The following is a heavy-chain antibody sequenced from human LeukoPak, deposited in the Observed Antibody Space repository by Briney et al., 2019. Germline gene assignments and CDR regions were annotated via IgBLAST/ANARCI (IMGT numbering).Heavy chain of an antibody. CDR2: IRGSDGST. V-gene: IGHV3-23*01. D-gene: IGHD4-17*01. CDR3: AKDVYGDYGGLDY. CDR1: GFPFSTYA. J-gene: IGHJ4*02. Sequence: PGGSLRLSCAASGFPFSTYAMSWVRQAPGKGLEWVSSIRGSDGSTYYADSVKGRFAISRDNSKNTLYLQMNSLRAEDTAVYYCAKDVYGDYGGLDYWGQGTLSPSPQ.